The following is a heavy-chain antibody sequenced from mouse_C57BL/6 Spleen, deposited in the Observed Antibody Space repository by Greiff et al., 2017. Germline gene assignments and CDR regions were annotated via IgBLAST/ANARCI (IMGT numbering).Heavy chain of an antibody. J-gene: IGHJ1*03. V-gene: IGHV1-72*01. D-gene: IGHD1-1*01. CDR3: ARSGPLTTVVATHWYFDV. Sequence: QVQLQQPGAELVKPGASVKLSCKASGYTFTSYWMHWVKQRPGRGLEWIGRIDPNSGGTKYNEKFKSKATLTVDKPSSTAYMQLSSLTSEDSAVYYCARSGPLTTVVATHWYFDVWGTGTTVTVSS. CDR2: IDPNSGGT. CDR1: GYTFTSYW.